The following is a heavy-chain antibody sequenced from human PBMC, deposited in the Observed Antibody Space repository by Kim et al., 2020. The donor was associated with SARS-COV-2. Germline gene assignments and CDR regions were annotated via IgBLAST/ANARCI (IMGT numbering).Heavy chain of an antibody. J-gene: IGHJ5*02. Sequence: KYYADSVQGRFTISRDNSKNPLYLQMNSLRAEDTAVYYCAKIGETGIDPWGQGTLVTVSS. CDR2: K. CDR3: AKIGETGIDP. V-gene: IGHV3-30*02. D-gene: IGHD1-1*01.